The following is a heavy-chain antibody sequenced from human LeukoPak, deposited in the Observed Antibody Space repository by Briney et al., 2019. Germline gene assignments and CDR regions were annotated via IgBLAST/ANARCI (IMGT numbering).Heavy chain of an antibody. CDR2: MNPNSGNT. D-gene: IGHD3-22*01. CDR3: ARGRDDYYDSSGYYSTLGDY. Sequence: ASVKVSCKASGYTFTSYDINWVRQATGQGLEWMGWMNPNSGNTGYAQKFQGRVTITRNTSISTAYMELSSLRSEDTAVYYCARGRDDYYDSSGYYSTLGDYWGQGTLVTVSP. CDR1: GYTFTSYD. V-gene: IGHV1-8*03. J-gene: IGHJ4*02.